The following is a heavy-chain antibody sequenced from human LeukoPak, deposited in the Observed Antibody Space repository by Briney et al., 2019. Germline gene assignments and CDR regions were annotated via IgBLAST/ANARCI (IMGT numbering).Heavy chain of an antibody. Sequence: PGGSLRLSCSASGFIFSDYDRHWARQAPGKGLECLSGISGNGAATYYVDSVQGRFTVSRDNSKTTLYLQINSLRREDTAFYYCIKDRGSSGWDFDYWGQGTLLTVSS. CDR3: IKDRGSSGWDFDY. D-gene: IGHD6-19*01. CDR2: ISGNGAAT. V-gene: IGHV3-64D*06. J-gene: IGHJ4*02. CDR1: GFIFSDYD.